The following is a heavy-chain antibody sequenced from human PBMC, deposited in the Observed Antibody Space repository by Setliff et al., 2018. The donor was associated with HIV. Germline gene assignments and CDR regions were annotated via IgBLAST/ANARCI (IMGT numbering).Heavy chain of an antibody. D-gene: IGHD6-13*01. V-gene: IGHV2-5*02. J-gene: IGHJ4*02. CDR2: IYWDGDT. CDR3: ARGSLYSSSSCFDY. CDR1: GFSLATDGVS. Sequence: SGPTLVNPTETLTLTCAFSGFSLATDGVSLGWIRQPPGEGPEWLALIYWDGDTRYNPSLKGRLTVTKATSNNHVVLMMSHMDPADTAVYYCARGSLYSSSSCFDYWGQGTLVTVSS.